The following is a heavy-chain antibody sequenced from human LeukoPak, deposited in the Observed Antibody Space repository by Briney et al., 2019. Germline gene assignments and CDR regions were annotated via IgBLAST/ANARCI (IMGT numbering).Heavy chain of an antibody. CDR1: GFTFSSYA. Sequence: GGSLRLSCAASGFTFSSYAMSWVRQAPGKGLEWVSAISGSGASTYYADSVKGRFTISRDNSKSTLYLQMNSLRAEDTAVYYCAKDPLGVVTPAEYWGQGTLVTVSS. D-gene: IGHD3-3*01. J-gene: IGHJ4*02. CDR2: ISGSGAST. CDR3: AKDPLGVVTPAEY. V-gene: IGHV3-23*01.